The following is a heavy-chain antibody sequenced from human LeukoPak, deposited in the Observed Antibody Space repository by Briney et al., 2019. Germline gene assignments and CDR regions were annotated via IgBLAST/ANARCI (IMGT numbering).Heavy chain of an antibody. D-gene: IGHD3-22*01. J-gene: IGHJ4*02. CDR2: INHSGST. CDR1: GGSFSGCY. V-gene: IGHV4-34*01. Sequence: SETLSLTCAVYGGSFSGCYWSWIRQPPAKGLEWIREINHSGSTNYNPSLKSRVTISVDTSKNQFSLKLSSVTAADTAVYYCARGGGIITMIVVSSPYYFDYWGQGPLVTVSS. CDR3: ARGGGIITMIVVSSPYYFDY.